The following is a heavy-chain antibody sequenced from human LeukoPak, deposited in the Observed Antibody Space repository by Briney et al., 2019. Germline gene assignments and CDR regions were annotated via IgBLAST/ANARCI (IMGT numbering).Heavy chain of an antibody. CDR1: GFTFSAFA. Sequence: GGSLRLSCAASGFTFSAFAMTWVRQAPGKGLGWVSTITDDGYNTYSADSVKGRITFSRDNSKNTLSLQLRSLRAEDTAVYYCAKVLSYPSGASDPGGQGTLVTVSS. V-gene: IGHV3-23*01. J-gene: IGHJ5*02. CDR2: ITDDGYNT. D-gene: IGHD6-19*01. CDR3: AKVLSYPSGASDP.